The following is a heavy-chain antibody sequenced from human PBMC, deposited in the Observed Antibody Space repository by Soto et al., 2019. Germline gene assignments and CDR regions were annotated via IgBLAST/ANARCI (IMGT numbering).Heavy chain of an antibody. J-gene: IGHJ4*02. V-gene: IGHV1-18*01. D-gene: IGHD3-22*01. CDR3: ARDYPWYYDSSGYPSDY. CDR1: GYTFTSYG. Sequence: ASVNVSCKASGYTFTSYGISWVRQAPGQGLEWMGWISAYNGNTNYAQKLQGRVTMTTDTSTSTAYMELRSLRSDDTAVYYCARDYPWYYDSSGYPSDYWGQGTLVTVSS. CDR2: ISAYNGNT.